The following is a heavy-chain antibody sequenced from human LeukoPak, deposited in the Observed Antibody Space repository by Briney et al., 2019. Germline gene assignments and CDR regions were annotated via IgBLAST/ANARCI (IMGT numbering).Heavy chain of an antibody. V-gene: IGHV3-30-3*01. D-gene: IGHD2-15*01. CDR2: ISSDGRNK. CDR1: GFTLSNYV. J-gene: IGHJ3*02. CDR3: ARVSPQGIGGFDI. Sequence: GGSLRLSCAASGFTLSNYVIHWVRQAPGKGREWVVVISSDGRNKYVDSVKGRFTISRDNSKNTLYLQMNSLRAEDTAVYYCARVSPQGIGGFDIWGQGTMVSVSS.